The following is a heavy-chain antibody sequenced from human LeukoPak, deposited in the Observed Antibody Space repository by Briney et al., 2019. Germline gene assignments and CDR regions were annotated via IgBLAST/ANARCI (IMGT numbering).Heavy chain of an antibody. CDR3: AKSSFSSGWYEPYYFDY. Sequence: GGSLRLSCAASGFTFSIYAMSWVRQAPGKGLEWVSTVSGSGHSTFYADSVKGRFTISRDNAKNSLYLQMNSLRAEDTAIYYCAKSSFSSGWYEPYYFDYWGQGTLVTVSS. CDR1: GFTFSIYA. V-gene: IGHV3-23*01. J-gene: IGHJ4*02. CDR2: VSGSGHST. D-gene: IGHD6-19*01.